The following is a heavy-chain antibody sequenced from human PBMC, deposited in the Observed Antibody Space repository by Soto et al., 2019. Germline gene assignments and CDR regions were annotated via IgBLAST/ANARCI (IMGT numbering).Heavy chain of an antibody. V-gene: IGHV3-49*03. D-gene: IGHD2-15*01. J-gene: IGHJ6*02. CDR3: TSGYCSGGSCSRRFRMDV. Sequence: PGGSLRLSCTASGFTLGDYAMSWFRQAPGKGLEWVGFIRSKAYGGTTEYAASVKGRFTISRDDSKSIAYLQMNSLKTEDTAVYYCTSGYCSGGSCSRRFRMDVWGQGTTVTVSS. CDR2: IRSKAYGGTT. CDR1: GFTLGDYA.